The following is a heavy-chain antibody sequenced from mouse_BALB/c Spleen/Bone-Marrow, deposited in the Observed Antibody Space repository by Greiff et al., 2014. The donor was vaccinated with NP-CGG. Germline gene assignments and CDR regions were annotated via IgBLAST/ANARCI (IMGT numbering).Heavy chain of an antibody. Sequence: QVQLQQSGAELARPGASVKLSCKASGYNFTTHWMQWVKQRPGQGLEWIGAIYPGDGDTRYTQKFKGKATLTADKSSSTAYMQLSDLASEDSAVYYCARGDYGDHWYFDVWGAGTTVTVSS. CDR1: GYNFTTHW. J-gene: IGHJ1*01. CDR3: ARGDYGDHWYFDV. D-gene: IGHD1-2*01. V-gene: IGHV1-87*01. CDR2: IYPGDGDT.